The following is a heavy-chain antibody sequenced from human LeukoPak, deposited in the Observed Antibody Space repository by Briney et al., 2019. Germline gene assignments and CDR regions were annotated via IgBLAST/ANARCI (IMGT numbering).Heavy chain of an antibody. J-gene: IGHJ4*02. CDR3: AAARYYDILTGYYTPGLDY. Sequence: SVKVSCKASGFTFTSSAVQWVRQARGQRLEWIGWIVVGSGNTNYAQKFQERVTITRDMSTSTAYMELSSLRSEDTAVYYCAAARYYDILTGYYTPGLDYRGQGTLVTVSS. V-gene: IGHV1-58*01. D-gene: IGHD3-9*01. CDR1: GFTFTSSA. CDR2: IVVGSGNT.